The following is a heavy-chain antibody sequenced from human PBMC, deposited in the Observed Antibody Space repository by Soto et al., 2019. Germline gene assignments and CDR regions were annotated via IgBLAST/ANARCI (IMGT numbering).Heavy chain of an antibody. CDR1: GGSISSFY. CDR2: IYTSGST. Sequence: SETLSLTCTVSGGSISSFYWSWIRQPAGKGLEWIGRIYTSGSTNYNPSLKSRVTMSLDTSKNQFSLKLTSVTAADTALYYCARGNCSSPNCYSFSGYYGMDVWGQGTTVTVSS. D-gene: IGHD2-2*01. V-gene: IGHV4-4*07. J-gene: IGHJ6*02. CDR3: ARGNCSSPNCYSFSGYYGMDV.